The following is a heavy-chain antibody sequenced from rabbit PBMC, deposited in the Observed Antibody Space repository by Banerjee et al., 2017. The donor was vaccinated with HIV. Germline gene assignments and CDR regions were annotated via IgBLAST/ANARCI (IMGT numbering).Heavy chain of an antibody. CDR3: ARGGIDADYYAFKL. J-gene: IGHJ4*01. CDR1: GFSFSSSYY. CDR2: IYGGGSGST. V-gene: IGHV1S40*01. D-gene: IGHD2-1*01. Sequence: QSLEESGGGLVQPEGSLTPTCTASGFSFSSSYYMCWVRQAPGKGLEWIACIYGGGSGSTYYASWAKGRFTISKTSSTTVTLQMTSLTAADTATYFCARGGIDADYYAFKLWGQGTLVTVS.